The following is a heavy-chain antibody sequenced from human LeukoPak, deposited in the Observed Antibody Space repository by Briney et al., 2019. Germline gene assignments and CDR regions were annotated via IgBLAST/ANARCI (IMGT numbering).Heavy chain of an antibody. CDR2: ISSSSSYI. CDR3: ARGRDGSQSPIDY. V-gene: IGHV3-21*01. Sequence: PGGSLRLSCAASGFTFSSYGMHWVRQAPGKGLEWVSSISSSSSYIYYADSLRGRFTISRDNAENSLYLQMISLRAEDTAVYYCARGRDGSQSPIDYWGQGTLVTVSS. J-gene: IGHJ4*02. CDR1: GFTFSSYG. D-gene: IGHD5-24*01.